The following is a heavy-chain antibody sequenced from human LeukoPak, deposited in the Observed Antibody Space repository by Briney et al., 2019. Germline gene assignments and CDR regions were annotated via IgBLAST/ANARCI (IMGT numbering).Heavy chain of an antibody. Sequence: TGGSLRLSCAASGFTVSSNYMSWVRQAPGKGLEWVSVIYSGGGTYYADSVKGRFTISRDDSKNTLYLQMNSLRAEDTAVYYCAGGLLGCRGGSCYPTDYWGQGTPVTVSS. CDR1: GFTVSSNY. D-gene: IGHD2-15*01. CDR3: AGGLLGCRGGSCYPTDY. V-gene: IGHV3-53*05. J-gene: IGHJ4*02. CDR2: IYSGGGT.